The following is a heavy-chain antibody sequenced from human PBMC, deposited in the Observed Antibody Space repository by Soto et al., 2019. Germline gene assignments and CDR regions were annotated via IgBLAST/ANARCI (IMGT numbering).Heavy chain of an antibody. CDR2: IYYSGST. CDR3: ARGVATIGP. CDR1: GDSISSYY. Sequence: QVQLQESGPRLVKPSETLSLTCTVSGDSISSYYWTWIRQPPGKGLEWIGYIYYSGSTNYNPSLKSRVTISVDTSKNQFSLKLTSVTAADTAVYYCARGVATIGPWAQGTLVTVSS. J-gene: IGHJ5*02. D-gene: IGHD5-12*01. V-gene: IGHV4-59*01.